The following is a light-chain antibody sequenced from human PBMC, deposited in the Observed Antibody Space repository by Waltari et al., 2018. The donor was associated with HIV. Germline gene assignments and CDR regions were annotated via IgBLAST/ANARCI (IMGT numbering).Light chain of an antibody. V-gene: IGLV1-51*01. CDR1: SSNIENNH. CDR3: GTWDTSLNVWV. Sequence: QSVFTQPPSLSAAPGQKDTISCSARSSNIENNHPTWYQHLPGTSPQLLITDNVRRPSGIPDRFSASKSGTSATLGVSGLQTGDEADYYCGTWDTSLNVWVFGGGTKLTVL. J-gene: IGLJ3*02. CDR2: DNV.